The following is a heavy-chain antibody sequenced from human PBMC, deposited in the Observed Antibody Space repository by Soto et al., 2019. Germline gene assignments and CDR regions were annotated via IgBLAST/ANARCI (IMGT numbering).Heavy chain of an antibody. CDR1: GGSISSYY. D-gene: IGHD6-13*01. V-gene: IGHV4-59*01. Sequence: GPGPCWASETLSLTCTVSGGSISSYYWSWIRQPPGKGLEWIGYIYYSGSTNYNPSLKSRVTISVDTSKNQFSLKLSSVTAADTAVYYCARDGYSSSWYHQNYYYYGMDVWGQGTTVTVSS. J-gene: IGHJ6*02. CDR3: ARDGYSSSWYHQNYYYYGMDV. CDR2: IYYSGST.